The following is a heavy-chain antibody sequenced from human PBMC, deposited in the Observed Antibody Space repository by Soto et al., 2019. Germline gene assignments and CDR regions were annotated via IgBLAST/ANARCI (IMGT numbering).Heavy chain of an antibody. J-gene: IGHJ4*02. V-gene: IGHV4-30-4*01. D-gene: IGHD3-22*01. CDR3: ARGSYYYEISGYYHY. CDR1: GGSISSYY. Sequence: SETLSLTCTVSGGSISSYYWSWIRQPPGKGLEWIGYIYYSGSTYYNPSLKSRVTISVDTSKNQFSLKLSSVTAADTAVYYCARGSYYYEISGYYHYGGRETLATVSS. CDR2: IYYSGST.